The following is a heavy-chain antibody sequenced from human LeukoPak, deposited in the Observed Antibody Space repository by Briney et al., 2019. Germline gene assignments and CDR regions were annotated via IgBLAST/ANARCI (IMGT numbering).Heavy chain of an antibody. D-gene: IGHD1-7*01. J-gene: IGHJ5*02. CDR3: ARAQELYNWFDP. Sequence: KASETLSLTCAVYGGSFSGYYWSWIRQPPGRGLEWIGEISHSGSNNCNPSLKSRVTMSVDTSKNQFSLKLTSVTAADTAVYYCARAQELYNWFDPWGRGTPVTVSA. V-gene: IGHV4-34*01. CDR1: GGSFSGYY. CDR2: ISHSGSN.